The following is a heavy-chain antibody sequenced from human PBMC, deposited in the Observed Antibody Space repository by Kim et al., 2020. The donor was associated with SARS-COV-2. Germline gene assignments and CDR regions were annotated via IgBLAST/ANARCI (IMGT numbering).Heavy chain of an antibody. CDR3: ARDFHCSGGSCSPAFDI. D-gene: IGHD2-15*01. V-gene: IGHV3-7*03. Sequence: GGSLRLSCAASGFTFGNYWMSWVRQAPGKGLEWVANINQDGSTEYYVGSVKGRFTISRDNTKNSLYLQMNSLRAEDTALFYCARDFHCSGGSCSPAFDIWGQGTMVTVSS. CDR2: INQDGSTE. J-gene: IGHJ3*02. CDR1: GFTFGNYW.